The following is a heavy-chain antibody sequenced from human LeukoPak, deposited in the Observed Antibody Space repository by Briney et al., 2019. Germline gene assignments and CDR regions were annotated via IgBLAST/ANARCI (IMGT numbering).Heavy chain of an antibody. J-gene: IGHJ4*02. CDR3: AREATWGQWYFDH. Sequence: PGGSLRLSCVASGFSFSNHGMHWVRQAPGKGLEWVSVIASDGGAKFYADSVKGRFTLSRDNPKNMFFLQMNLLTVEGTAIYYCAREATWGQWYFDHWGQGTPVTVSS. CDR1: GFSFSNHG. V-gene: IGHV3-30*03. D-gene: IGHD6-19*01. CDR2: IASDGGAK.